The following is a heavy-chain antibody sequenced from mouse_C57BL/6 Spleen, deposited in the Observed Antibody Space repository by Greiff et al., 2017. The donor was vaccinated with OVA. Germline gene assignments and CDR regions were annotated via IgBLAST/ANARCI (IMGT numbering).Heavy chain of an antibody. J-gene: IGHJ3*01. D-gene: IGHD2-5*01. V-gene: IGHV5-4*01. CDR1: GFTFSSYA. CDR2: ISDGGSYT. Sequence: EVHLVESGGGLVKPGGSLKLSCAASGFTFSSYAMSWVRQTPEKRLEWVATISDGGSYTYYPDNVKGRFTISRDNAKNNLYLQMSHLKSEDTAMYYCARVSTIVTRFAYGGRGTRVTVS. CDR3: ARVSTIVTRFAY.